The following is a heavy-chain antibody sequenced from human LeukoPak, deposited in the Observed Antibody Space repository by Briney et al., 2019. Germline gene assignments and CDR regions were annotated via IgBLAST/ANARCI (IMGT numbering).Heavy chain of an antibody. CDR3: TAEMATADY. D-gene: IGHD5-24*01. CDR1: GFTFSGSA. CDR2: IRSKANSYAT. J-gene: IGHJ4*02. V-gene: IGHV3-73*01. Sequence: GGSLRLSCAASGFTFSGSAMHWVRQASGKGLEWVGRIRSKANSYATAYAASVKGRFTISRDDSKNTAYLQMNSLKTEDTAVYYCTAEMATADYWGQGTLVTVSS.